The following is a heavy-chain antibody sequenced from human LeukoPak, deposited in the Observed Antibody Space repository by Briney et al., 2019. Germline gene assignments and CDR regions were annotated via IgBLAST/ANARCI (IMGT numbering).Heavy chain of an antibody. CDR2: MWYDKSDT. Sequence: GGSLRLSCAASGFSFRSYAMHWVRQAPGKGLEWVAVMWYDKSDTYYADSVKGRFTVSRDNSKKTLYLQMQSVRAEDTAIYYCARRGGTFPKQNFDSRGQGTLVTVSS. D-gene: IGHD1-26*01. CDR1: GFSFRSYA. V-gene: IGHV3-33*01. J-gene: IGHJ4*02. CDR3: ARRGGTFPKQNFDS.